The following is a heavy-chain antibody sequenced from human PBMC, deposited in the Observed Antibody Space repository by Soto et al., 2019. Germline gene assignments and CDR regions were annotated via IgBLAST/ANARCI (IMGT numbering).Heavy chain of an antibody. J-gene: IGHJ6*02. CDR3: ARGRGYSGDDHYYYFDMDV. V-gene: IGHV1-69*01. CDR2: SIPIFGTA. D-gene: IGHD5-12*01. Sequence: QVQLVQSGAEVKKPASSVKVSCKASGGTFNNYPITWVRQAPGEGLEWRGGSIPIFGTANYAQNFQGRVTISVDESTSTAYMELSRLRSEDTAVYYCARGRGYSGDDHYYYFDMDVWGQGTTVTVSS. CDR1: GGTFNNYP.